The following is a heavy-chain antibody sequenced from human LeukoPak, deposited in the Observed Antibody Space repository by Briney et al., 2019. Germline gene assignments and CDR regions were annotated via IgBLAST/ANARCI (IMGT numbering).Heavy chain of an antibody. J-gene: IGHJ4*02. CDR2: ISSSGSTI. Sequence: PGGSLRLSCAASGVTFSDYYMSWIRQAPGKGLEWVSYISSSGSTIYYADSVKGRFTISRDNAKNSLYLQMNSLRAEDTAVYYCASPLWFGELSSLFDYWGQGTLVTVSS. D-gene: IGHD3-10*01. CDR1: GVTFSDYY. CDR3: ASPLWFGELSSLFDY. V-gene: IGHV3-11*01.